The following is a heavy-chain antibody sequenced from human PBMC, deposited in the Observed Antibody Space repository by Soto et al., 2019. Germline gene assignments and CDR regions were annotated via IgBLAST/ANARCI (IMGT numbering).Heavy chain of an antibody. J-gene: IGHJ3*02. V-gene: IGHV4-59*01. D-gene: IGHD1-7*01. CDR1: GDSISSCY. CDR2: IYYSGST. CDR3: ATLRGVNSVFAFDI. Sequence: SETLSLTCTVSGDSISSCYGSLFRQPPGKGLEWIGYIYYSGSTNYNPSLKSRVTISVDTSKNQFSLKLSSVTAADTAVYYCATLRGVNSVFAFDIWGQGTMVTVS.